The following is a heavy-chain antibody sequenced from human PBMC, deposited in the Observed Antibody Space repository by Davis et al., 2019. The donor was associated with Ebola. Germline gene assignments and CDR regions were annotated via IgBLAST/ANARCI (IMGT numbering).Heavy chain of an antibody. J-gene: IGHJ6*02. CDR3: ARENGLDV. V-gene: IGHV3-30*04. Sequence: GESLKISCAASGFTFSSYAMHWVRQAPGKGLEWVAVISYDGSHKYSADSVRGRFTISRDNSKDTLYLQMNSLRDEDTAVYYCARENGLDVWGQGTTVTVSS. CDR1: GFTFSSYA. CDR2: ISYDGSHK.